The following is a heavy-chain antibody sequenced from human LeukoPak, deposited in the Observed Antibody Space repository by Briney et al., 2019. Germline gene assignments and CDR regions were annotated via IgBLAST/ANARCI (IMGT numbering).Heavy chain of an antibody. CDR3: TSDMRHNYYDSSGYYYVSYYYYIDV. V-gene: IGHV4-4*07. CDR2: IYSCGST. D-gene: IGHD3-22*01. CDR1: GGPISSYF. Sequence: SETLSLTCSVPGGPISSYFWRWIPQPAGKVVGCIGRIYSCGSTNYNLSLKSRVTMSVDTSKNQFSLKLSSVTAADTVVYYCTSDMRHNYYDSSGYYYVSYYYYIDVWGKGTTVTVSS. J-gene: IGHJ6*03.